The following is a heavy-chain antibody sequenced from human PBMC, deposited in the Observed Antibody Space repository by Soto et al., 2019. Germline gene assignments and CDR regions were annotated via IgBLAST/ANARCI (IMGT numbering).Heavy chain of an antibody. Sequence: LPETLSLTCAVYGGSFSGYYWSWIRQPPGKGLEWIGEINHSGSTNYNPSLKSRVTISVDTSKNQFSLKLSSVTAADTAVYYCACRRSYYYGSGSYYLDYWGQGTLVTVSS. V-gene: IGHV4-34*01. CDR2: INHSGST. CDR3: ACRRSYYYGSGSYYLDY. CDR1: GGSFSGYY. D-gene: IGHD3-10*01. J-gene: IGHJ4*02.